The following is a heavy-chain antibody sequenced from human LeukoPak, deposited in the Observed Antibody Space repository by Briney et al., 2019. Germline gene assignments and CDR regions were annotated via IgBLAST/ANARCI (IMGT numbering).Heavy chain of an antibody. V-gene: IGHV3-20*04. D-gene: IGHD3-22*01. CDR2: INWNGGST. CDR3: ARLRFDGYPPPYYFDY. J-gene: IGHJ4*02. CDR1: GFTFDDCG. Sequence: PGGSLRLSCAASGFTFDDCGMSWVRQAPGKGLEWVSGINWNGGSTGYADSVKGRFTISRDNAKNSLYLQMNSLRAEDTALYYCARLRFDGYPPPYYFDYWGQGTLVTVSS.